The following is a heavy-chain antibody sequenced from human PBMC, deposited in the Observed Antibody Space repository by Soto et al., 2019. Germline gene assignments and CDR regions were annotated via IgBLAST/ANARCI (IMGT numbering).Heavy chain of an antibody. J-gene: IGHJ4*02. CDR3: VPGASNFDY. Sequence: GGSLRLSCVASGFIFSNYAMTGVRQAPGQGLEWVSSISGPGGTTNYADSVKGRFAISRDNSKNTLYLQMNSLRAEDTAVYYCVPGASNFDYWGQGTLVTVS. CDR1: GFIFSNYA. CDR2: ISGPGGTT. D-gene: IGHD3-10*01. V-gene: IGHV3-23*01.